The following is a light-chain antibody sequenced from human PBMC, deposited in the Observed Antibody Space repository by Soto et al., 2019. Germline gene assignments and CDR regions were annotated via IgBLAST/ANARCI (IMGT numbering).Light chain of an antibody. J-gene: IGKJ5*01. CDR1: QSVDTY. CDR3: QQRSSWPIS. Sequence: EIVLTQSPATLSLSPGERATLSCRASQSVDTYLAWYLQKPGQAPRLLIHDVSDRATGLPARFSGSGSGTDFTLTISSLEAEDFAVYYCQQRSSWPISFGQGTRLEIK. CDR2: DVS. V-gene: IGKV3-11*01.